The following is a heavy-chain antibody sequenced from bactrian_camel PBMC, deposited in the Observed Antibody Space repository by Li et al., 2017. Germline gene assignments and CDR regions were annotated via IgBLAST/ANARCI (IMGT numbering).Heavy chain of an antibody. D-gene: IGHD6*01. Sequence: HVQLVESGGGSVQTGSSLTLSCIESGNTYSATYTGWFRQAPGKEREGVAAIWPRGGRLYYADSVKGRFTISRDNAVNTLYLQMNSLKMEDSAMYYCAASSGKTYGGSWARDYEYDFWGQGTQVTVS. V-gene: IGHV3S54*01. CDR3: AASSGKTYGGSWARDYEYDF. J-gene: IGHJ4*01. CDR1: GNTYSATY. CDR2: IWPRGGRL.